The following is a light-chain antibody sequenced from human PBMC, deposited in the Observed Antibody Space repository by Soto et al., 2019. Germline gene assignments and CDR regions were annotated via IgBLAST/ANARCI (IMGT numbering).Light chain of an antibody. CDR3: QQYNNWLT. CDR2: GAS. V-gene: IGKV3-15*01. CDR1: QSVSSN. J-gene: IGKJ4*01. Sequence: IVMTQSPATLSVSPGDRATLSCRASQSVSSNLAWYQQKPGQAPRLLIHGASTRATGIPARFSGSGSGTEFTLTISSLQSEDFAVYYCQQYNNWLTFGGGTKVDIK.